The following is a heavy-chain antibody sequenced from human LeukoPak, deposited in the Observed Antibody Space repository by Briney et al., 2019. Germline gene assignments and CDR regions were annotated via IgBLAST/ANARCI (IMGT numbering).Heavy chain of an antibody. CDR3: ARHGPGEGLFVVVPAAVDY. CDR2: IYYSGST. V-gene: IGHV4-39*01. CDR1: GGSFSGYY. D-gene: IGHD2-2*01. Sequence: PSETLSLTCAVYGGSFSGYYWSWIRQPPGKGLEWIGSIYYSGSTYYNPSLKSRVTISVDTSKNQFSLKLSSVTAADTAVYYCARHGPGEGLFVVVPAAVDYWGQGTLVTVSS. J-gene: IGHJ4*02.